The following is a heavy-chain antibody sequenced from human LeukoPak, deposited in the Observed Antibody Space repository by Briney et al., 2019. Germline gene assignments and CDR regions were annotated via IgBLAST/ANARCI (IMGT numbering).Heavy chain of an antibody. V-gene: IGHV3-15*04. D-gene: IGHD3-10*01. J-gene: IGHJ3*02. CDR1: GFTFSDAW. CDR2: IEKISDGETT. Sequence: GGSLRLSCAASGFTFSDAWMSWVRQAPGKGLECLGRIEKISDGETTDYAAPVKGRFTISRDDSKNTMYLQMNNLETEDTGVYFCTGSPWGGAFDIWGRGTLVTVSS. CDR3: TGSPWGGAFDI.